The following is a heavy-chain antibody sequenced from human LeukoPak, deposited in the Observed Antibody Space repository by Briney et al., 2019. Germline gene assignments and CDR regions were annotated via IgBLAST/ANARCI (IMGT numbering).Heavy chain of an antibody. Sequence: PGGSLRLSCEGSGFTFNGYALRWVRQAPGKGLEWVAVTGGSDDNTHYADSVKGRFTISRDNSEKRLFLQMNSLRPDDSALYYCTKDLMTGFSSGWYFAYWGQGTLVTVST. D-gene: IGHD6-19*01. CDR2: TGGSDDNT. V-gene: IGHV3-23*01. CDR1: GFTFNGYA. J-gene: IGHJ4*02. CDR3: TKDLMTGFSSGWYFAY.